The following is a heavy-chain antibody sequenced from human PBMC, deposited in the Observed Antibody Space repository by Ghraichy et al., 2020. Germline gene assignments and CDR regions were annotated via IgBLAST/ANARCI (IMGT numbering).Heavy chain of an antibody. D-gene: IGHD2-15*01. Sequence: GALRLSCAASGFTFSSNTMNWVRQAPGKGLEWVSSITSTSSYIYYADSVKGRFTISRDNAKNSLYLQMNSLGAEDTALYYCVRTYCSCRRCFWGAPQNAFDIWGQGTMVTVSS. V-gene: IGHV3-21*01. CDR1: GFTFSSNT. CDR3: VRTYCSCRRCFWGAPQNAFDI. CDR2: ITSTSSYI. J-gene: IGHJ3*02.